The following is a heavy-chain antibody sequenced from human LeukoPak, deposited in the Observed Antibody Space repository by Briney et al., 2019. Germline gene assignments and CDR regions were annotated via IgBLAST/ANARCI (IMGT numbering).Heavy chain of an antibody. CDR3: ARSDSLGYCSGGSCYSRRALDYYYGMDV. CDR1: GGTFSSYA. J-gene: IGHJ6*02. Sequence: EASVKVSCKASGGTFSSYAISWVRQAPGQGLEWMGGIIPIFGTANYAQKFQGRVTITADESTSTAYMELSSLRSEDTAVYYCARSDSLGYCSGGSCYSRRALDYYYGMDVWGQGTTVTVSS. V-gene: IGHV1-69*13. D-gene: IGHD2-15*01. CDR2: IIPIFGTA.